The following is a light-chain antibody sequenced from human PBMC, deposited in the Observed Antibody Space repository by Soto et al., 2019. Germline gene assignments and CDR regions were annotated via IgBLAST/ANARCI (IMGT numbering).Light chain of an antibody. CDR1: QSINSRY. CDR3: QQFGSSPGFT. J-gene: IGKJ3*01. CDR2: GAS. Sequence: EIVLTQSPGTLSLSTGERATLSCRARQSINSRYLAWYQQKPGQAPRLLIYGASSRATGIPDRFSGSGSGTDFTLTISRLEPEDFAVYYCQQFGSSPGFTFGPGTKVDIK. V-gene: IGKV3-20*01.